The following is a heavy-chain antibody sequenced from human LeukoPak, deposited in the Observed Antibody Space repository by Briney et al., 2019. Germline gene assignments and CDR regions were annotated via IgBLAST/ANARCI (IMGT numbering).Heavy chain of an antibody. D-gene: IGHD5-12*01. CDR2: IYYSGST. J-gene: IGHJ4*02. Sequence: SEPLSLTCTLSGGSISSYYWSWIRQPPGKGLEWIGYIYYSGSTNYNPSLKSRVTISVGTSKNQFSLKLSSVTAADTAVYYCARDLSDSGYDYYFDYWGQGTLVTVSS. CDR3: ARDLSDSGYDYYFDY. V-gene: IGHV4-59*01. CDR1: GGSISSYY.